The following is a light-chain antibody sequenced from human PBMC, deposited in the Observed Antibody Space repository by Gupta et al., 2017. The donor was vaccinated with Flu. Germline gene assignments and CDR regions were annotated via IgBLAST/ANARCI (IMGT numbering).Light chain of an antibody. CDR3: CSDAGSYVI. Sequence: QSVTISCTPTSSYVGAYNYVSWYQQHPGSLPKVMIYDSNKRPSGVPVRFSGSKSGDTASLTISGLQAEDEADYYCCSDAGSYVIFGGGTKLTVL. V-gene: IGLV2-11*01. CDR2: DSN. CDR1: SSYVGAYNY. J-gene: IGLJ2*01.